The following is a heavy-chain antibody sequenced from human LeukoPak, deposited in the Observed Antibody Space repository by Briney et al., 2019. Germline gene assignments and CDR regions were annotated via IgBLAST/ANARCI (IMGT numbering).Heavy chain of an antibody. CDR1: GYTFTNYD. CDR2: MNPNTGDT. Sequence: GASVKVSCKASGYTFTNYDINWVRQATGQGFEWMGWMNPNTGDTLYAQKFEGRIAMTGSTSISTAYLEVRSLRTEDTAVYYCARADIVVVPTAMKDDAFDIWGQGTMVTVSS. CDR3: ARADIVVVPTAMKDDAFDI. V-gene: IGHV1-8*01. D-gene: IGHD2-2*01. J-gene: IGHJ3*02.